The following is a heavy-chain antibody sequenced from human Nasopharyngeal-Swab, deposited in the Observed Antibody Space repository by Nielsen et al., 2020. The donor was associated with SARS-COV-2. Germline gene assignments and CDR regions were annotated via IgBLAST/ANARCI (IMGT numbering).Heavy chain of an antibody. Sequence: ASVKVSCKASGYIFTSYGISWVRQAPGQGLEWMGWISAYNGNTNYAQKLQGRVTMTTDTSTSTAYIELRSLRSDDTAVYYCARAYYDILTGRGHDAFDIWGQGTMVTVSS. D-gene: IGHD3-9*01. J-gene: IGHJ3*02. CDR3: ARAYYDILTGRGHDAFDI. CDR2: ISAYNGNT. CDR1: GYIFTSYG. V-gene: IGHV1-18*01.